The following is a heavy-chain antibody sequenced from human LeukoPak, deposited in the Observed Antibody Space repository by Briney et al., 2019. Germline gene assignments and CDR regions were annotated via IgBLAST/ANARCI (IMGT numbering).Heavy chain of an antibody. D-gene: IGHD3-22*01. J-gene: IGHJ4*02. CDR1: GFTFRNYG. V-gene: IGHV3-33*01. CDR3: VRNSYDSSGYYDY. CDR2: IWYDASKK. Sequence: PGGSLRLSCAASGFTFRNYGMHWVRQAPGKGLEWVALIWYDASKKYYSDSVKGRFTISRDNSKNTLYLQMDSLRAEDTAVYYCVRNSYDSSGYYDYWGQGTLVTVSS.